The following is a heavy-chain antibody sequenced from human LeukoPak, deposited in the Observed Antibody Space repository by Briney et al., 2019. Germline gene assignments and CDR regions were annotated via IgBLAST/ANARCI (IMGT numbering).Heavy chain of an antibody. CDR1: GFTFSDYW. CDR3: ARDSAGYCSSTSCYEYYYGMDV. CDR2: ISSSSSTI. V-gene: IGHV3-48*02. Sequence: GGSLRLSCAASGFTFSDYWMNWVRQAPGRGLEWVSYISSSSSTIYYADSVKGRFTISRDNAKNSLYLQMNSLRDEDTAVYYCARDSAGYCSSTSCYEYYYGMDVWGQGTTVTVSS. D-gene: IGHD2-2*01. J-gene: IGHJ6*02.